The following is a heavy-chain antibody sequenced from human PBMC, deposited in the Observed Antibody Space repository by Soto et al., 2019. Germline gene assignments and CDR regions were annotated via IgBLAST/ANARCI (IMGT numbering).Heavy chain of an antibody. CDR1: GASISSYY. Sequence: QVQLQESGPGLVKPSETLSLTCTVSGASISSYYWSWIRQSPGKGLECIGYIYYTGTTNYSPSLKSRVTRSVDTSKNQFSLKLSSVYPADTAVYYCVRGRGWFDPWGQGTLVTVSS. V-gene: IGHV4-59*01. CDR2: IYYTGTT. CDR3: VRGRGWFDP. J-gene: IGHJ5*02.